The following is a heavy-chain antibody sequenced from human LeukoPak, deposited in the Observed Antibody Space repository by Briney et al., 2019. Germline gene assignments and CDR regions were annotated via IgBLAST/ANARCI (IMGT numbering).Heavy chain of an antibody. V-gene: IGHV3-66*01. Sequence: PGGSLRLSCAASGIIVSNNYMSWVRQAPGKGLEWVSVIYSGGSTYYADSVKGRFTISRDNSKNTLYLQMNSLRAEDAAVYYCARDSGYEGFYYFDYWGQGTLVTVSS. CDR3: ARDSGYEGFYYFDY. CDR2: IYSGGST. D-gene: IGHD5-12*01. CDR1: GIIVSNNY. J-gene: IGHJ4*02.